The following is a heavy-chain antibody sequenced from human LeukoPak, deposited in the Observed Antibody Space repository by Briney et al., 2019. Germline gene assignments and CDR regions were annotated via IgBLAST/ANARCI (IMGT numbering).Heavy chain of an antibody. CDR1: GGTFSSYA. D-gene: IGHD3-22*01. J-gene: IGHJ4*02. Sequence: GASVKVSCKASGGTFSSYAISWVRQAPGQGLEWMGGIIPIFGTANYAQRFQGRVTITADESTSTAYMELSSLRSEDTAVYYCARDNYYDSTGYTDYWGQGTLVTVSS. V-gene: IGHV1-69*13. CDR2: IIPIFGTA. CDR3: ARDNYYDSTGYTDY.